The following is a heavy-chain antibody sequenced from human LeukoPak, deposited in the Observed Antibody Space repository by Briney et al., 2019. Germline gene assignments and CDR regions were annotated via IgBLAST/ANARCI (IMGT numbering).Heavy chain of an antibody. J-gene: IGHJ3*01. CDR1: GGSISSGSYY. D-gene: IGHD5-24*01. CDR3: ARGRDGYNDAFDL. CDR2: IYYSGST. V-gene: IGHV4-61*10. Sequence: PSETLSLTCTVSGGSISSGSYYWSWIRQPAGKGLEWIGYIYYSGSTNYNPSLKSRVTISVDTSKNQFSLKLSSVTAADTAVYYCARGRDGYNDAFDLWGQGTMVTVSS.